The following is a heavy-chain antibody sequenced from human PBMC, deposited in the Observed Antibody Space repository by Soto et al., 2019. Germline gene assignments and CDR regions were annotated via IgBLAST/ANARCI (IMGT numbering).Heavy chain of an antibody. CDR1: GFTFSNAW. V-gene: IGHV3-15*01. J-gene: IGHJ5*02. CDR3: TTIVATIFIDWFDP. CDR2: IKSKTDGGTT. Sequence: GGSLRLSCAASGFTFSNAWMSWVRQAPGKGLEWVGRIKSKTDGGTTDYAAPVKGRFTISRDDSKNTLYLQMNSLKTEDTAVYYCTTIVATIFIDWFDPWGQGTLVTVSS. D-gene: IGHD5-12*01.